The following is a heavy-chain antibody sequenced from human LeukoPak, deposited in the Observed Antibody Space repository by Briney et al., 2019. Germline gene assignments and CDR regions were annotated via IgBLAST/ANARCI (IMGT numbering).Heavy chain of an antibody. J-gene: IGHJ5*02. V-gene: IGHV4-34*01. Sequence: PSETLSLTCAVYGGSFSGYYWSWIRQPPGKGLEWIGEINHSGSTNYNPSLKSRVTISVDTSKNQFSLKLSSVTAADTAVYYCARHGDIVVVVAAPYNWFDPWGQGTLVTVSS. CDR1: GGSFSGYY. D-gene: IGHD2-15*01. CDR3: ARHGDIVVVVAAPYNWFDP. CDR2: INHSGST.